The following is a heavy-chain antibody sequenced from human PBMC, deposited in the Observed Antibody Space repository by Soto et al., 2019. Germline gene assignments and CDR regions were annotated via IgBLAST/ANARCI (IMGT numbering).Heavy chain of an antibody. J-gene: IGHJ4*02. D-gene: IGHD6-6*01. CDR3: ARFIENSSSLDY. CDR1: GDSISSYY. Sequence: SETLSLTCIVSGDSISSYYWSWIRQPPGKGLEWIGEIDHSGSTNYNPSLKSRVTISVDTSKNQFSLKLSSVTAADTAVYYCARFIENSSSLDYWGQGSLVTVSS. CDR2: IDHSGST. V-gene: IGHV4-34*01.